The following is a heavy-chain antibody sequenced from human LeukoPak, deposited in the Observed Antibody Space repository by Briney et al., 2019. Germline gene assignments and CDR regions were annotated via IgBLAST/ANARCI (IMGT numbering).Heavy chain of an antibody. Sequence: GGSLRLSCAASGFTFSSYSMNWVRQAPGKGLEYVSSIGPNGASTLYADSVKDRFTISRDNSRNALYVQLTSLRLEDTALYYCVKDLTGTWSFDYWGQGTLVTVSS. V-gene: IGHV3-64*05. J-gene: IGHJ4*02. CDR3: VKDLTGTWSFDY. CDR2: IGPNGAST. CDR1: GFTFSSYS. D-gene: IGHD3-9*01.